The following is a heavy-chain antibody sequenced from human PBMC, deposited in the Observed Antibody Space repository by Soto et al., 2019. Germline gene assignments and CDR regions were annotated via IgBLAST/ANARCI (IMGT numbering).Heavy chain of an antibody. CDR3: ARGARFTFGFDY. CDR2: ISGDSGAI. Sequence: EVQLLESGGGLVQPGGSLRLSCAASGFTFSTSSMSWVRQAPGKGLEWVSAISGDSGAIYYADSVKGRFTISRDNSWDTLYLQMNSVRAEDTALYFCARGARFTFGFDYWGQGTLISVSS. J-gene: IGHJ4*02. CDR1: GFTFSTSS. D-gene: IGHD3-16*01. V-gene: IGHV3-23*01.